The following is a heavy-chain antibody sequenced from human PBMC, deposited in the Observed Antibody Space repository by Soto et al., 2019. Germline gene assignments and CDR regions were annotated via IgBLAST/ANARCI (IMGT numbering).Heavy chain of an antibody. CDR1: GYTFTRYG. Sequence: ASVKVSCKASGYTFTRYGIGWARQAPGQGLEWMGWIRAYNGNTNYAQKLQGRVTMTTDTSTSTAYMELRSLRSDDTAVYYCASDLPTMAVWGQGTTVTVSS. J-gene: IGHJ6*02. CDR3: ASDLPTMAV. V-gene: IGHV1-18*01. CDR2: IRAYNGNT.